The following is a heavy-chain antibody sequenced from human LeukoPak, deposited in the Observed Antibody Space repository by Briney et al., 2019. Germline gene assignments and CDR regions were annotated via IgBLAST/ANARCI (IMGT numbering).Heavy chain of an antibody. CDR2: INHSGST. J-gene: IGHJ5*02. CDR3: ARVSDYYGSGSYPNWFDP. CDR1: GGSFSGYY. Sequence: PSETLSLTCAVYGGSFSGYYWSWIRQPPGKGLEWIGEINHSGSTNYNPSLKSRATISVDTSKNQFSLKLSSVTAADTAVYYCARVSDYYGSGSYPNWFDPWGQGTLVTVSS. D-gene: IGHD3-10*01. V-gene: IGHV4-34*01.